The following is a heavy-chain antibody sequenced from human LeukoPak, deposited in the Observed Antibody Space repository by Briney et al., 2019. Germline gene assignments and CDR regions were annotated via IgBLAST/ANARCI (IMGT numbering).Heavy chain of an antibody. D-gene: IGHD3-3*01. CDR3: ARSRGFGRFLEWLGDYFDY. CDR1: GGSISSSSYY. V-gene: IGHV4-39*01. J-gene: IGHJ4*02. Sequence: PSETLSLTCIVSGGSISSSSYYWGWIRQPPGKGLEWIGSIYYSGSTYYNPSLKSRVTISVDTSKNQFSLKLSSVTAADTAVYYCARSRGFGRFLEWLGDYFDYWGQGTLVTVSS. CDR2: IYYSGST.